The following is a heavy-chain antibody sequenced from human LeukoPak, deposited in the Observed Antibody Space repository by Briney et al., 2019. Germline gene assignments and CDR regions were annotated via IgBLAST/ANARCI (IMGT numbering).Heavy chain of an antibody. J-gene: IGHJ4*02. Sequence: SETLSLTCAVSDTSFSSYYWSWIRQPPGKGLEWIGEVNHSGYTNDNPSLKSRVTISVDTSKNQFSLRLRSVTAADTGVYFCARMTTGHDFWGQGTLVTVSS. CDR3: ARMTTGHDF. V-gene: IGHV4-34*01. CDR2: VNHSGYT. D-gene: IGHD4-17*01. CDR1: DTSFSSYY.